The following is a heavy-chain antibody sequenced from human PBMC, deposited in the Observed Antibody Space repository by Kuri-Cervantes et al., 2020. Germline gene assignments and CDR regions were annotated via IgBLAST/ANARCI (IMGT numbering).Heavy chain of an antibody. CDR2: IYHSGST. Sequence: GSLRLSCTVSGGSISSYYWSWIRQPPGKGLEWIGYIYHSGSTYYNPSLKSRVTISVDRSKNQFSLKLSSVTAADTAVYYCARAPGDYGLEGNNWFDPWGQGTLVTVSS. V-gene: IGHV4-59*12. CDR1: GGSISSYY. CDR3: ARAPGDYGLEGNNWFDP. J-gene: IGHJ5*02. D-gene: IGHD4-17*01.